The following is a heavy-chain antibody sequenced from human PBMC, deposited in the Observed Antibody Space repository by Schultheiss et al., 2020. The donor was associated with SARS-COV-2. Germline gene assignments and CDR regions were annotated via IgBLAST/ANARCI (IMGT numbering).Heavy chain of an antibody. CDR3: ARGLRYYGSGSYYNDAAGY. CDR1: GGSISSGGYY. D-gene: IGHD3-10*01. J-gene: IGHJ4*02. CDR2: IYYSGST. Sequence: SQTLSLTCTVSGGSISSGGYYWSWIRQHPGKGLEWIGYIYYSGSTNYNPSLKSRVTISVDTSKNQFSLKLSSVTAADTAVYYCARGLRYYGSGSYYNDAAGYWGQGTLVTVSS. V-gene: IGHV4-61*08.